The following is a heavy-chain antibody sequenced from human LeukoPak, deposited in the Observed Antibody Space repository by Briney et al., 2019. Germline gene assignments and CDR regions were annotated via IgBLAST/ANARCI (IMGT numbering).Heavy chain of an antibody. CDR3: AREGAAAGNPENWFDP. D-gene: IGHD6-13*01. J-gene: IGHJ5*02. Sequence: SVKVSCKASGGTFSSYAISWVRQAPGQGLEWMGGIIPIFGTANYAQKFQGRVTITADESTSTAYMELSSLRSEDTAVYYCAREGAAAGNPENWFDPWGQGTLVTVSS. CDR1: GGTFSSYA. CDR2: IIPIFGTA. V-gene: IGHV1-69*01.